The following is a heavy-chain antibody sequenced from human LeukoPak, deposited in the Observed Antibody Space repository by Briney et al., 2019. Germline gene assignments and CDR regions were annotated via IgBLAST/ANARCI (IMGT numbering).Heavy chain of an antibody. CDR2: INHSGST. V-gene: IGHV4-34*01. D-gene: IGHD5-18*01. Sequence: SETLSLTCAVYGGSFSGYYWSWIRQPPGKGLEWIGEINHSGSTNYNPSLKSRVTISVDTSKNQFSLKLSSVTAADTAVYYCARKAGRYSYGRIDYWGQGTLVTVSS. CDR3: ARKAGRYSYGRIDY. CDR1: GGSFSGYY. J-gene: IGHJ4*02.